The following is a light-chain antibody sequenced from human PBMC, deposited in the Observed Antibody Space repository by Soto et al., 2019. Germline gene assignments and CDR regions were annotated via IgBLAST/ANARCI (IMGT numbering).Light chain of an antibody. J-gene: IGKJ1*01. CDR3: QQYNNRGT. Sequence: EIVMTQSASTLSVSPGERATLSCRASQSVSSNLAWYQQKPGQAPRLLIYGASTRATGIPARFSGSGSGTEFTLTISSLQSEDFAVYYCQQYNNRGTFGQGTKVDIK. CDR1: QSVSSN. V-gene: IGKV3-15*01. CDR2: GAS.